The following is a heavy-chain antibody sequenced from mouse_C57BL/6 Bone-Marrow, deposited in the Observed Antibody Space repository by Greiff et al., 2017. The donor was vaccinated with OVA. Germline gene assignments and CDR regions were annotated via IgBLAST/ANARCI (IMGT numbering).Heavy chain of an antibody. CDR1: GFNIKDDY. CDR3: TNWDAYYFDY. CDR2: IDPENGDT. Sequence: DVKLVESGAELVRPGASVKLSCTASGFNIKDDYMHWVKQRPEQGLEWIGWIDPENGDTEYASKFQGKATITADTSSNTAYLQLSSLTSEDTAVYYCTNWDAYYFDYWGQGTTLTVSS. D-gene: IGHD4-1*01. V-gene: IGHV14-4*01. J-gene: IGHJ2*01.